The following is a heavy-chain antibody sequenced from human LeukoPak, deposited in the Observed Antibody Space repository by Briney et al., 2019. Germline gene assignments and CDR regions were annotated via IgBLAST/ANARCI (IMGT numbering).Heavy chain of an antibody. CDR3: ARLDWATRRVFDI. J-gene: IGHJ3*02. Sequence: PSETLSLTCTVSGGSVSSSSYSWGWIRQPPAKGLEWIGSIYYSGYTYYNPSLKSRVAISVDTSKNQFSLELTSVTTADTAVYHCARLDWATRRVFDIWGQGTVVTVSS. CDR1: GGSVSSSSYS. D-gene: IGHD2-2*01. V-gene: IGHV4-39*01. CDR2: IYYSGYT.